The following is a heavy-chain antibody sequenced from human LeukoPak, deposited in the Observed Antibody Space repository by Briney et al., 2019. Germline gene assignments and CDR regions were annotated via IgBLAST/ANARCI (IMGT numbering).Heavy chain of an antibody. CDR1: GFTFSSYW. J-gene: IGHJ6*03. CDR2: INSDGSST. Sequence: SGGSLRLSCAASGFTFSSYWMHWVRQAPGKGLVWVSRINSDGSSTSYADSVKGRFTVSRDNAKNTLYLQMNSLRAEDTAVYYCARALGGSGRPSYYMDVWGKGTTVTVSS. V-gene: IGHV3-74*01. CDR3: ARALGGSGRPSYYMDV. D-gene: IGHD3-10*01.